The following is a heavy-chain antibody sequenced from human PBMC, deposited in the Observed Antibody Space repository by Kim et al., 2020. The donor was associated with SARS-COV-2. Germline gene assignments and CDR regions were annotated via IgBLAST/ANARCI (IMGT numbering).Heavy chain of an antibody. J-gene: IGHJ4*02. Sequence: SETLSLTCTVSGGSISSSSYYWGWIRQPPGKGLEWIGSIYYSGSTYYNPSLKSRVTISVDTSKNQFSLKLSSVTAADTAVYYCARRFGELLYTFDYWGQGTLVTVSS. V-gene: IGHV4-39*07. CDR1: GGSISSSSYY. CDR3: ARRFGELLYTFDY. D-gene: IGHD3-10*01. CDR2: IYYSGST.